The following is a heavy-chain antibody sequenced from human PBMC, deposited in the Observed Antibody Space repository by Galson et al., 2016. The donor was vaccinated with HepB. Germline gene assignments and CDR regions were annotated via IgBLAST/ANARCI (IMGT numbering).Heavy chain of an antibody. CDR2: LKSKADGGTA. CDR1: GFSFTDAR. CDR3: TTELITHSRALWGGMDV. Sequence: SLRLSCAASGFSFTDARMNWVRQAPGKGLEWVGRLKSKADGGTADYAAPVKGRFTISRDDSKKTLYLQMNSLKTEDTAVYYCTTELITHSRALWGGMDVWGRGTAVTVSS. J-gene: IGHJ6*04. V-gene: IGHV3-15*07. D-gene: IGHD2-8*01.